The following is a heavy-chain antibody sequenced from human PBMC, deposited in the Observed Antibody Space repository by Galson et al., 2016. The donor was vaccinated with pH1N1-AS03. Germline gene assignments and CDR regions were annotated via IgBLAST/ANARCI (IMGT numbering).Heavy chain of an antibody. D-gene: IGHD4-17*01. CDR1: GFAFSSYG. J-gene: IGHJ4*02. V-gene: IGHV3-7*01. Sequence: SVRVSCAASGFAFSSYGMSWVRQAPGKGLEWVANLNPDGDYKQYVDTVKGRFTISRDNTRNSLYLQLNSLRVEETAIYYCGPNPEYGEGAYWGQGALVTVSS. CDR3: GPNPEYGEGAY. CDR2: LNPDGDYK.